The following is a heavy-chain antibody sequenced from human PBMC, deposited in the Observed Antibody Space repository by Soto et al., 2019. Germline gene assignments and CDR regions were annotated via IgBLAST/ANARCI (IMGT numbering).Heavy chain of an antibody. CDR2: ISYDGNNK. Sequence: PGGSLRLSCAASGFTFSSFGMHWVRQAPGKGLEWVAVISYDGNNKYYAESVKGRFTISRDNSRNTLYLQMNSLGAEDTAVYYCAKSSLYDYYATTDHWGQGTLVTVSS. J-gene: IGHJ4*02. CDR1: GFTFSSFG. CDR3: AKSSLYDYYATTDH. V-gene: IGHV3-30*18. D-gene: IGHD3-10*01.